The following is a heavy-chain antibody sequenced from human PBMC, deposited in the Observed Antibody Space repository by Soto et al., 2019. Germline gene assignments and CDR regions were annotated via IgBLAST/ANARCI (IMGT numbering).Heavy chain of an antibody. J-gene: IGHJ4*02. V-gene: IGHV4-4*02. CDR1: GGSISSSNW. D-gene: IGHD6-13*01. CDR2: IYHSGST. Sequence: QVQLQESGPGLVKPSGTLSLTCAVSGGSISSSNWWSWVRQPPGKGLEWIGEIYHSGSTNYNPSLQRRVTISVDKSKNQFSLKLSSVIAADTAVYYCAESTGIAGDFDYWGQGTLVTVSS. CDR3: AESTGIAGDFDY.